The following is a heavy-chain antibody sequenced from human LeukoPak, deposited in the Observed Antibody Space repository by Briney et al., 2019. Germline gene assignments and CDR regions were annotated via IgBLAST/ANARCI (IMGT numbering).Heavy chain of an antibody. CDR1: GFTFSSYA. Sequence: PGGSLRLSCAASGFTFSSYAMHWVRQAPGKGPEYVSAISSNGGSTYYANSVKGRFTISRDNSKNTLYLQMGSLRAEDMAVYYCARERAKGLRYFDWLLDYWGQGTPVTVSS. CDR2: ISSNGGST. D-gene: IGHD3-9*01. CDR3: ARERAKGLRYFDWLLDY. J-gene: IGHJ4*02. V-gene: IGHV3-64*01.